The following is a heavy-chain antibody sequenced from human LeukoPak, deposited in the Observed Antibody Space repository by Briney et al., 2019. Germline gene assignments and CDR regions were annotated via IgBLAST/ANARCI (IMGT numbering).Heavy chain of an antibody. CDR1: GFTFSSYS. J-gene: IGHJ4*02. Sequence: GGSLRLSCAASGFTFSSYSMNWVRQAPGKGLEWVSSISSSSSYIYYADSLKGRFTISRDNAKNSLYLQMNSLRAEDTAVYYCASGSTIFGVVPNFDYWGQGTLVTVSS. CDR2: ISSSSSYI. D-gene: IGHD3-3*01. CDR3: ASGSTIFGVVPNFDY. V-gene: IGHV3-21*01.